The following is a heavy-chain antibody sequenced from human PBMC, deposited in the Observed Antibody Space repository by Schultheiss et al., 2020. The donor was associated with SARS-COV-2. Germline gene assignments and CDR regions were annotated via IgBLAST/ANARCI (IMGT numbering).Heavy chain of an antibody. CDR2: ISGSGGST. V-gene: IGHV3-23*01. CDR1: GGSISSYY. Sequence: ETLSLTCTVSGGSISSYYWGWIRQPPGKGLEWVSAISGSGGSTYYADSVKGRFTISRDNSKNTLYLQMNSLRAEDTAVYYCAKDIVRTGVEHYYDSSGYYTPDWGQGTLVTVSS. D-gene: IGHD3-22*01. J-gene: IGHJ4*02. CDR3: AKDIVRTGVEHYYDSSGYYTPD.